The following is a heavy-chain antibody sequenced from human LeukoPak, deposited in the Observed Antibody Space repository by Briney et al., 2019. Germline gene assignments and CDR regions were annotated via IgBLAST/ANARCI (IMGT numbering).Heavy chain of an antibody. Sequence: PGGSLRLSCAASGFTFSSYAMSWVRQAPGKGLERVSAVSGSGDTTYYADSVKGRFTISRDNSKTTVSLQMNNLRPEDTAAYYCAKVGARGCSSSTCFIYWGQGTLVTVSS. D-gene: IGHD2-2*01. V-gene: IGHV3-23*01. CDR2: VSGSGDTT. J-gene: IGHJ4*02. CDR1: GFTFSSYA. CDR3: AKVGARGCSSSTCFIY.